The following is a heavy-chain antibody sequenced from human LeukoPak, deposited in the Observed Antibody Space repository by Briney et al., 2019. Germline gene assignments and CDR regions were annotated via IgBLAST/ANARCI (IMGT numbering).Heavy chain of an antibody. J-gene: IGHJ4*02. CDR2: ISYDGSNK. Sequence: GGSLRLSCAASGFTFSSYGMHWVRQAPGKGLEWVAVISYDGSNKYYADSVKGRFTISRDNSKNTLYLQMNSLRAEDTAVYYCANIPYSSSSGDYWGQGTLVTVSS. D-gene: IGHD6-6*01. CDR3: ANIPYSSSSGDY. V-gene: IGHV3-30*18. CDR1: GFTFSSYG.